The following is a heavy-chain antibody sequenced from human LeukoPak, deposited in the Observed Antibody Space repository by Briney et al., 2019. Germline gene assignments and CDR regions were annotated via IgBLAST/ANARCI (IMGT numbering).Heavy chain of an antibody. CDR2: ISYDGSNK. Sequence: GGSLRLSCAASGLTFSNCAMSWVRQAPGKGLEWVAVISYDGSNKYYADSVKGRFTISRDNSKNTLYLQMNSLRAEDTAVYYCARAWDYWGQGTLVTVSS. CDR1: GLTFSNCA. CDR3: ARAWDY. V-gene: IGHV3-30*14. J-gene: IGHJ4*02.